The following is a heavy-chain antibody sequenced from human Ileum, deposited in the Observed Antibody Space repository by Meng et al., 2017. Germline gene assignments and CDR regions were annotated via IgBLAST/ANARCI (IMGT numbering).Heavy chain of an antibody. CDR3: ARGHYDKYFDS. V-gene: IGHV4-61*01. CDR1: GGSVNTGSYS. D-gene: IGHD3-22*01. J-gene: IGHJ4*02. CDR2: MYFSGST. Sequence: VLLQESGPGLVRPSQTLSLTCTISGGSVNTGSYSWSWIRPPPRKGLEWIGYMYFSGSTKYNASLKSRVSISVDTSKKQFSLNLTSVTAADTAVYYCARGHYDKYFDSWGQGTLVTVSS.